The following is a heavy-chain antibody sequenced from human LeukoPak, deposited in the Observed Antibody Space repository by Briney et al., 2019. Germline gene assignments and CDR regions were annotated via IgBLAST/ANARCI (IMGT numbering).Heavy chain of an antibody. CDR3: ASSLYYYTGWFDP. J-gene: IGHJ5*02. V-gene: IGHV3-30*02. CDR1: GSTFSSYG. Sequence: GGSLRLSCAASGSTFSSYGMHWVRQAPGKGLEWVAFIRYDGSNKYYADSVKGRFTISRDNSKNTLYLQMNSLRAEDTAVYYCASSLYYYTGWFDPWGQGTLVTVSS. CDR2: IRYDGSNK. D-gene: IGHD3-22*01.